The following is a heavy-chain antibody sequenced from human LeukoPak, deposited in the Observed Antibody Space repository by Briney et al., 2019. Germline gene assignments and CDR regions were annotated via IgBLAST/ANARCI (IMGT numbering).Heavy chain of an antibody. CDR3: AKSRGCSSTSCLVDY. D-gene: IGHD2-2*01. CDR2: ISYDGSNK. J-gene: IGHJ4*02. Sequence: GRSLRLSCAASGFTFSSYGMHWVRQAPGKGLEWVAIISYDGSNKYYEDYVKGRFTISRDNSKNTLYLKMNSLRAEDTAVYYCAKSRGCSSTSCLVDYWGQGTLVTVSS. CDR1: GFTFSSYG. V-gene: IGHV3-30*18.